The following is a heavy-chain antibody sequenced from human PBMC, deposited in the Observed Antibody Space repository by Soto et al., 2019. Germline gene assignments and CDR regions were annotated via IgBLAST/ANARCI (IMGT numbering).Heavy chain of an antibody. D-gene: IGHD5-12*01. J-gene: IGHJ4*02. CDR3: ARGGRGYEFDC. CDR2: ISSNGGST. CDR1: GFTFSRYA. V-gene: IGHV3-64*01. Sequence: EVQLVESGGGLVQPGGSLRLSCAASGFTFSRYAMHWVRQAPGKGLQYVSAISSNGGSTDYAHSVKGRFTISRDTSKNTLYVQMGSLRAEDMAVYYCARGGRGYEFDCWGQGTLVTVSS.